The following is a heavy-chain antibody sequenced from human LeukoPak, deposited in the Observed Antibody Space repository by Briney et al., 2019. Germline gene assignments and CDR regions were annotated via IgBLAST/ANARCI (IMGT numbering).Heavy chain of an antibody. CDR2: ISAYKGNT. CDR3: ARGPGSFLSSSGWLNWFDP. D-gene: IGHD6-19*01. J-gene: IGHJ5*02. Sequence: ASVKVSCKASGYIFTNYGISWVRQAPGQGLEWMGWISAYKGNTKYTQKFQGRVTLTTDTSTSTAYMELRSLRSDDTAVYYCARGPGSFLSSSGWLNWFDPWGQGTLVTVSS. V-gene: IGHV1-18*01. CDR1: GYIFTNYG.